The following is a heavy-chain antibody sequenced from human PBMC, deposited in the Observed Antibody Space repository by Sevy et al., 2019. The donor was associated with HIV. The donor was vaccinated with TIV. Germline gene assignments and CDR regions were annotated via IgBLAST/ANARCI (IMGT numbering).Heavy chain of an antibody. CDR2: ISGSGATT. Sequence: GGSLRLSCGVSGFTFSSYAMTWVRQPPGKGLEWVSIISGSGATTSYADSVKGRFTISRDNSKNALYLQMNSLRAEDTAMYHCAKGGTNSGYDYYFDYWGQGTLVTVSS. CDR1: GFTFSSYA. D-gene: IGHD5-12*01. CDR3: AKGGTNSGYDYYFDY. V-gene: IGHV3-23*01. J-gene: IGHJ4*02.